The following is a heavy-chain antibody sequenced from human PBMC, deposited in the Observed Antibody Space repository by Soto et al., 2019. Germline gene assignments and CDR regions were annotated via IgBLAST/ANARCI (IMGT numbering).Heavy chain of an antibody. CDR3: ASHDWRNWFDP. J-gene: IGHJ5*02. CDR2: IDGRGGSP. Sequence: EVQLLESGGDLVQPGGSLRLSCAASGITFSTSTMSWVRQAPGKGLEWVSTIDGRGGSPYYADSVKGRFSISRANSKNTVFLQINSLRVEDTAIYYCASHDWRNWFDPWGQGTLVTVSS. CDR1: GITFSTST. D-gene: IGHD3-9*01. V-gene: IGHV3-23*01.